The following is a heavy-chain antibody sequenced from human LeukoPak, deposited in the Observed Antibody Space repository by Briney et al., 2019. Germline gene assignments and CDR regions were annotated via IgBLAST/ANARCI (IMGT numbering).Heavy chain of an antibody. CDR2: ISGSGDII. CDR1: GFTFSSYP. D-gene: IGHD1-14*01. Sequence: GGSLRLSCAASGFTFSSYPMSWVRQAPGKGLEWVSSISGSGDIIHYADSVKGRFTISRDNSKNTLYLQMNSLRAEDMAVYYCAKLADNPYWGQGTLVTVSS. CDR3: AKLADNPY. V-gene: IGHV3-23*01. J-gene: IGHJ4*02.